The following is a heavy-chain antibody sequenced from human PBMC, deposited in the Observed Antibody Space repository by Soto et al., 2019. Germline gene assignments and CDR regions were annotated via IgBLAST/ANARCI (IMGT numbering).Heavy chain of an antibody. CDR3: ALPAEGVVHRFDY. CDR2: IKAGDTST. CDR1: GLTLSSFA. J-gene: IGHJ4*02. V-gene: IGHV3-23*01. Sequence: EVQLLGSGGGLVQPGGSLRLSCVASGLTLSSFAMNWVRQVPGKGLEWVSVIKAGDTSTIYADSVKGRFTLSRDNSKNTVYLQMSSLRGEDTAVYYCALPAEGVVHRFDYWGQGTLVSVSS. D-gene: IGHD3-3*01.